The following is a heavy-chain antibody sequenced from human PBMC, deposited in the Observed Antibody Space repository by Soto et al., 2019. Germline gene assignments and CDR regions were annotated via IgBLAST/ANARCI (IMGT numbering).Heavy chain of an antibody. CDR3: VRARSTDGRPDY. CDR2: ITSSRSYK. J-gene: IGHJ4*02. Sequence: GGSLRLSCAVFGFTFSLYSMIWVRQPPGKGLEWVASITSSRSYKYYEGSLTGRSTISRDNAKNSLFLQLDSLRAEDSGVYFCVRARSTDGRPDYWGQGTLVTVSS. CDR1: GFTFSLYS. V-gene: IGHV3-21*01. D-gene: IGHD6-6*01.